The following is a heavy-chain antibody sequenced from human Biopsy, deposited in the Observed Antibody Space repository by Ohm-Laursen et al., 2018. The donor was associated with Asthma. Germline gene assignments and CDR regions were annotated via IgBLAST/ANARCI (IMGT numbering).Heavy chain of an antibody. D-gene: IGHD6-13*01. CDR2: MYYSGTT. V-gene: IGHV4-39*01. Sequence: SQTLSLTCSLSSGSGGYMRSGNYYWGWIRQPPGKWLEWIGSMYYSGTTYYNPSLESRAIVSADTSKNQFSLKLTSVTAADTAVYYCVRGSSSWHHGPFHYYYGLDVWGQGTTATVSS. J-gene: IGHJ6*02. CDR1: SGSGGYMRSGNYY. CDR3: VRGSSSWHHGPFHYYYGLDV.